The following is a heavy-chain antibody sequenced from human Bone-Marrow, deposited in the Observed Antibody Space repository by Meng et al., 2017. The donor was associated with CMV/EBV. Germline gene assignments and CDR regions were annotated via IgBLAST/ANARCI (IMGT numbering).Heavy chain of an antibody. CDR2: IRYDGSNK. D-gene: IGHD3-3*01. V-gene: IGHV3-30*02. J-gene: IGHJ4*02. CDR3: ARDQPRYDFWSGYSSDY. CDR1: GFTFSSYG. Sequence: GESLKISCAASGFTFSSYGMHWVRQAPGKGLEWVAFIRYDGSNKYYADSVKGRFTISRDNSKNTLYLQMNSLRAEDTAVYYCARDQPRYDFWSGYSSDYWGQGTRVTVYS.